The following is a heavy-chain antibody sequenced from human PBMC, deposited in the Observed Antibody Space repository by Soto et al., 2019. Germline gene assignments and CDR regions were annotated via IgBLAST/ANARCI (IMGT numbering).Heavy chain of an antibody. V-gene: IGHV3-23*01. Sequence: GGSLRLSCAASGFTFSSYAMTWVRQAPGKGLEWVSAIGSGGSTYYADSVKGRFTISRDNSRNTLYLQMNSLRADDTAVYYCAKDLGSPTVVTPELEFDYWGQGTLVTVSS. D-gene: IGHD4-17*01. CDR3: AKDLGSPTVVTPELEFDY. J-gene: IGHJ4*02. CDR1: GFTFSSYA. CDR2: IGSGGST.